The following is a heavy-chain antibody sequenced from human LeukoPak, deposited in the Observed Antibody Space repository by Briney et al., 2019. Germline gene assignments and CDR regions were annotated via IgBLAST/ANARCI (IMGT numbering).Heavy chain of an antibody. CDR3: ARDGGGWYETAEYFQH. CDR2: ISSSSYI. CDR1: GFTFSSYS. V-gene: IGHV3-21*01. Sequence: GGSLSLSCAASGFTFSSYSMNWVRQAPGKGLEWVSSISSSSYIYYADSVKGRFTISRDNAKNSLYLQMNSLRAEDTAVYYCARDGGGWYETAEYFQHWGQGTMVTVSS. J-gene: IGHJ1*01. D-gene: IGHD6-19*01.